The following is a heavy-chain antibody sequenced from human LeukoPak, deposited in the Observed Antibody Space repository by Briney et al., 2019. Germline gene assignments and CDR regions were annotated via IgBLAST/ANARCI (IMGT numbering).Heavy chain of an antibody. V-gene: IGHV1-8*03. Sequence: ASVKVSCKASGYTFTSYDINWVRQATGQGLEWMGWMNPNSGNTGYAQKFQGRVTITRNTSISTAYMELSSLRSEDTAVYYCARAYYYDSSGYYHDAFDIWGQGTMVTVSS. CDR1: GYTFTSYD. CDR3: ARAYYYDSSGYYHDAFDI. J-gene: IGHJ3*02. D-gene: IGHD3-22*01. CDR2: MNPNSGNT.